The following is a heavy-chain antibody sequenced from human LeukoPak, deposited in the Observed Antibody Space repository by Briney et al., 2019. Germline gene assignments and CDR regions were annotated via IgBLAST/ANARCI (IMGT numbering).Heavy chain of an antibody. Sequence: GGSLRLSCAASGFTFRTDWMHWVRQGPGKGLVWVSRINPDGSGTSHADSVKGRFTISRDNAKNTLYLQMNSLRVEDTAVYYCARDSGSGSYSGYWGLGTLVAVSP. V-gene: IGHV3-74*01. CDR1: GFTFRTDW. D-gene: IGHD3-10*01. J-gene: IGHJ4*02. CDR2: INPDGSGT. CDR3: ARDSGSGSYSGY.